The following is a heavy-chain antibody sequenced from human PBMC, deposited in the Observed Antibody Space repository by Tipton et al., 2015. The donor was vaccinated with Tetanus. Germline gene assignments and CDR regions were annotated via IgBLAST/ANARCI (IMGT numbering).Heavy chain of an antibody. CDR3: ARGTGDY. CDR2: IYYSGST. J-gene: IGHJ4*02. Sequence: TLSLTCTVSGDSISSGDYYWSWIRQPPGKGLEWIGFIYYSGSTYYNPSLKSRVTISGDTSNNHFSLKLSSVTAADTAVYYCARGTGDYWGQGTLVTVSS. D-gene: IGHD1-14*01. CDR1: GDSISSGDYY. V-gene: IGHV4-30-4*01.